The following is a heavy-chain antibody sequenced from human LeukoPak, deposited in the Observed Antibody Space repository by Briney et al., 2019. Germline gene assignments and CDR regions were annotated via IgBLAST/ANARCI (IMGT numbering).Heavy chain of an antibody. CDR3: ARPLNYYYGIDV. V-gene: IGHV5-51*01. Sequence: GEPLKICCKGSGYIFTSYWIAWVRQMGGKLLEWMGIIYPGDTDTRDSPSFQVHVTISADKSINPAYLQWDTLQASATAMYYCARPLNYYYGIDVWGRGTTVTVSS. D-gene: IGHD2-8*01. CDR2: IYPGDTDT. J-gene: IGHJ6*02. CDR1: GYIFTSYW.